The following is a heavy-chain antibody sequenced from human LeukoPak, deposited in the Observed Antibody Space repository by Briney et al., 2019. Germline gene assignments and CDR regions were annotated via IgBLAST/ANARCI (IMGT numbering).Heavy chain of an antibody. CDR1: GFTFSDYY. D-gene: IGHD3-22*01. CDR3: AGDRYDSSGYYSSFSYYYGMDV. CDR2: ISSSGSTI. J-gene: IGHJ6*02. V-gene: IGHV3-11*01. Sequence: PGGSLRPSCAASGFTFSDYYMSWIRQPPGKGLEWVSYISSSGSTIYYADSVKGRFTISRDNAKNSLYLQMNSLRAEDTDVYYCAGDRYDSSGYYSSFSYYYGMDVWGQGTTVTVSS.